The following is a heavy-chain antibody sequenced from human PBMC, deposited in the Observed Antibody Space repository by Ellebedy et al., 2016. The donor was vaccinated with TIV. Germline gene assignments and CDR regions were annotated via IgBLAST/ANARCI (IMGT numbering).Heavy chain of an antibody. J-gene: IGHJ2*01. Sequence: GESLKISCAASGFTFSSYSMNWVRQAPGKGLEWVSSISSSSSYIYYADSVKGRFTISRDNSKNTLYLQMNSLRAEDTAVYYCAKDGIATFDLWGRGTLVTVSS. CDR1: GFTFSSYS. V-gene: IGHV3-21*04. D-gene: IGHD6-13*01. CDR3: AKDGIATFDL. CDR2: ISSSSSYI.